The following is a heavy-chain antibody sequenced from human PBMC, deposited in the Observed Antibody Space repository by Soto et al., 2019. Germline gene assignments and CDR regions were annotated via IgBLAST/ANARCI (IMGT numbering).Heavy chain of an antibody. V-gene: IGHV1-2*02. J-gene: IGHJ6*02. CDR3: ARDMVRGVIRYYYYGMDV. CDR2: INPNSGGT. Sequence: ASVKVSCKASGYTFTGYYMHWVRQAPGQGLEWVGWINPNSGGTNYAQKFQGRVTVTRDTSISTAYMELSRLRSDDTAVYYCARDMVRGVIRYYYYGMDVWGQGTTVTVSS. D-gene: IGHD3-10*01. CDR1: GYTFTGYY.